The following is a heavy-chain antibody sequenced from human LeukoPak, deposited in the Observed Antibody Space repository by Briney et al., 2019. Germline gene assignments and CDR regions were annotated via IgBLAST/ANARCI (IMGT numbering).Heavy chain of an antibody. CDR3: AKERDTAMVTIDY. J-gene: IGHJ4*02. Sequence: GGSLRLSCAASGFTFSSYGMHWVRQAPGKGLEWVAFIRYDGSNKYYADSVKGRFTISRDNSRNTLYLQMNSLRAEDTAVYYCAKERDTAMVTIDYWGQGTLVTVSS. CDR2: IRYDGSNK. V-gene: IGHV3-30*02. D-gene: IGHD5-18*01. CDR1: GFTFSSYG.